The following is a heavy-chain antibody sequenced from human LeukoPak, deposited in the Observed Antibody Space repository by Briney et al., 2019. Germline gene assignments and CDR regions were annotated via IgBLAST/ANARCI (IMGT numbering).Heavy chain of an antibody. Sequence: SETLSLTCTVSGGSISSYYWSWIRQPPGKGLEWIGYIYYSGSTNYNPSLKSRVTISVDTSKNQFSLKLSSVTAADTAVYYCVRGREWLQSLFVYWGQGTLVTVSS. CDR1: GGSISSYY. V-gene: IGHV4-59*01. J-gene: IGHJ4*02. CDR3: VRGREWLQSLFVY. D-gene: IGHD5-24*01. CDR2: IYYSGST.